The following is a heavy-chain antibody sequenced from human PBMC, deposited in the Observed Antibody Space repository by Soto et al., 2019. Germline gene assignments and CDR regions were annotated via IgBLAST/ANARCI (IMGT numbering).Heavy chain of an antibody. D-gene: IGHD5-18*01. CDR1: GFTFSSYS. Sequence: GGSLRLSCAASGFTFSSYSMNWVRQAPGKGLEWVSSISSSSSYIYYADSVKGRFTISRDNAKNSLYLQMNSLRAEDTAVYYCAREGLWDTAMVRYYYYYMDVWGKGTTVTVSS. CDR2: ISSSSSYI. V-gene: IGHV3-21*01. J-gene: IGHJ6*03. CDR3: AREGLWDTAMVRYYYYYMDV.